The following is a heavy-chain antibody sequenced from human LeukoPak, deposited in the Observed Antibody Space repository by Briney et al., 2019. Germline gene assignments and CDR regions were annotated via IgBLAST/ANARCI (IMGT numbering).Heavy chain of an antibody. D-gene: IGHD5-12*01. CDR1: GFDFSTYA. V-gene: IGHV3-21*01. J-gene: IGHJ4*02. Sequence: GGSLRLSCAASGFDFSTYAINWVRQAPGKGLEWVSSISTTSAYIFYADSLKGRFTISRDNAKNSVYLQMNSLRPEDTAVYYCSRDRLGGLDYWGQGTLVTVSS. CDR3: SRDRLGGLDY. CDR2: ISTTSAYI.